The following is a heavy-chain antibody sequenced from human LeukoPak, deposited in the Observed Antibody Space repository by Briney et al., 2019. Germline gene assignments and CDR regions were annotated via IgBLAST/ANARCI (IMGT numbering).Heavy chain of an antibody. D-gene: IGHD3-22*01. CDR1: GFTVSSYA. Sequence: GGSLRLSCAASGFTVSSYAMSWVRQAPGKGLEWVSAISGSGGSTYYADSVKGRFTISRDNSKNTLYLQMNSLRAEDTAVYYCAKETHDSSGYYYSDYWGQGTLVTVSS. V-gene: IGHV3-23*01. J-gene: IGHJ4*02. CDR3: AKETHDSSGYYYSDY. CDR2: ISGSGGST.